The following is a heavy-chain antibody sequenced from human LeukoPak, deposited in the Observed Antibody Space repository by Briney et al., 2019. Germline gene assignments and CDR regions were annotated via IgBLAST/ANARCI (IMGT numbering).Heavy chain of an antibody. V-gene: IGHV1-2*02. CDR3: ATNSPSCGRGRCLDY. CDR2: INPNNGGT. CDR1: GYTFTAYY. D-gene: IGHD2-15*01. Sequence: GASVKVSCKASGYTFTAYYMHWVRQAPGQGLEWMGWINPNNGGTNYAQKFQGRVTMTRDTSISTAYMELSRLRSDDTAVYYCATNSPSCGRGRCLDYWGQGALVTVSS. J-gene: IGHJ4*02.